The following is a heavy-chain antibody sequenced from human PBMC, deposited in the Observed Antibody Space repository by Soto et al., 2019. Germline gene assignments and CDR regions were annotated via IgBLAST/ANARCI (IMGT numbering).Heavy chain of an antibody. CDR3: AKDSTSSGFSYYYYYGMDV. J-gene: IGHJ6*02. Sequence: PGGSLRLSCAASGFTFSSYAMSWVRQAPGKGLEWVSAISGSGGSTYYADSVKGRFTISRDNSKNTLYLQMNSLRAEDTAVYYCAKDSTSSGFSYYYYYGMDVWRQGTTVTVSS. D-gene: IGHD3-22*01. CDR1: GFTFSSYA. V-gene: IGHV3-23*01. CDR2: ISGSGGST.